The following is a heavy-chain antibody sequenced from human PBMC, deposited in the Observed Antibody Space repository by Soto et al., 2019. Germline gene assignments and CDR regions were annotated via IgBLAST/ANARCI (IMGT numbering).Heavy chain of an antibody. Sequence: GGSLRLSCAASGFTFSSYAMSWVRQAPGKGLEWVSAISGSGGSTYYADSVKGRFTIARDISKNTLYLQMNSLRAEDTAVYYWAKVMRVYPAADTDWNYYYYGMDVWGQGTTVTVSS. V-gene: IGHV3-23*01. J-gene: IGHJ6*02. CDR3: AKVMRVYPAADTDWNYYYYGMDV. CDR1: GFTFSSYA. D-gene: IGHD6-13*01. CDR2: ISGSGGST.